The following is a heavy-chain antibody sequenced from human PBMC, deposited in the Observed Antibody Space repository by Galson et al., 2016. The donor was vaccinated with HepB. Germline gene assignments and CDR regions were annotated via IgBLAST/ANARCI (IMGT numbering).Heavy chain of an antibody. CDR2: IRCSSSGGTT. D-gene: IGHD6-25*01. CDR3: TAGHITAGYYFDH. V-gene: IGHV3-15*07. CDR1: GFTFIHAW. Sequence: SLRLSCAAAGFTFIHAWMNWFRQVPGTGLEWVSRIRCSSSGGTTDYDDRVKGRFTISIDDSKDTLFLQMNSLEPEDTAIYYCTAGHITAGYYFDHWGQGILVTVSS. J-gene: IGHJ4*02.